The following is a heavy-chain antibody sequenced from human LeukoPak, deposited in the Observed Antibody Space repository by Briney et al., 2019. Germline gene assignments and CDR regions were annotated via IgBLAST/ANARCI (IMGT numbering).Heavy chain of an antibody. J-gene: IGHJ4*02. Sequence: SETLSLTCTVSGGSISSYYWSWIRQPPGKGLEWIGYIYYSGSTNYNPSLKSRVTISVDTSKNQFSLKLSSVTAADTAVYYCARDEYYFDYWGQGTLVTVSS. V-gene: IGHV4-59*01. CDR3: ARDEYYFDY. CDR1: GGSISSYY. CDR2: IYYSGST.